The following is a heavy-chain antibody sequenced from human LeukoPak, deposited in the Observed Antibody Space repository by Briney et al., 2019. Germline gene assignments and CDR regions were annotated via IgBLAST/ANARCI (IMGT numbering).Heavy chain of an antibody. D-gene: IGHD5-24*01. J-gene: IGHJ4*02. CDR1: GFTFSSYW. CDR3: AKDDYNRH. CDR2: IRSDGSST. Sequence: PGGSLRLSCAASGFTFSSYWMHWIRQVPGKGLVWVSRIRSDGSSTSYADSVKGRFTISRDNAKNTLYLQMCSLRVDDTAVYYCAKDDYNRHWGQGTLVTVSS. V-gene: IGHV3-74*01.